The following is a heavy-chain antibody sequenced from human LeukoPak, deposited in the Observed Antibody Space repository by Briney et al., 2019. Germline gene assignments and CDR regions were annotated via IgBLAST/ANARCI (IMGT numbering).Heavy chain of an antibody. Sequence: SETLSLTCTVSGGSISSYYWSWIRQPPGKGLEWIGYIYYSGSTYYNPSLKSRVTISVDTSKNQFSLKLSSVTAADTAVYYCASSPVCSSTSCYTWDPYYFDYWGQGTLVTVSS. CDR1: GGSISSYY. D-gene: IGHD2-2*02. CDR3: ASSPVCSSTSCYTWDPYYFDY. CDR2: IYYSGST. J-gene: IGHJ4*02. V-gene: IGHV4-59*12.